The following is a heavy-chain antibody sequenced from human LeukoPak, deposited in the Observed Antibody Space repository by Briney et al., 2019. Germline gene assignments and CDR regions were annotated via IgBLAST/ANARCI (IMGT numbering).Heavy chain of an antibody. D-gene: IGHD1-1*01. Sequence: VASVKVSCKASGYTFTSYGISWVRQAPGQGLEWVGWISAYNGNTNYAQKLRGRVTMTTDTSTSTAYMELRSLRSDDTAVYYCARDGQRHNNWFDPWGQGTLVTVSS. V-gene: IGHV1-18*01. CDR3: ARDGQRHNNWFDP. J-gene: IGHJ5*02. CDR1: GYTFTSYG. CDR2: ISAYNGNT.